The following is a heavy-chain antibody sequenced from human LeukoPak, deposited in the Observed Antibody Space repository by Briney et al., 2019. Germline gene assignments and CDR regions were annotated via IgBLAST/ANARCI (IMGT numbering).Heavy chain of an antibody. Sequence: SETLSHTCAVSGGSISSGGYSWRWIRQPPGKGLEWIGYIYYSGSTYYNPSLKSRVTISVDTSKSRFSLKLSSVTAADTAVYYCARTPPDFWSGYYSGHYFAYWGQGTLVIVSS. CDR2: IYYSGST. V-gene: IGHV4-30-4*07. J-gene: IGHJ4*02. CDR3: ARTPPDFWSGYYSGHYFAY. D-gene: IGHD3-3*01. CDR1: GGSISSGGYS.